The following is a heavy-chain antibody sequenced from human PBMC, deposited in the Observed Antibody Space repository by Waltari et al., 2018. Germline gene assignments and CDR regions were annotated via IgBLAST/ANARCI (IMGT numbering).Heavy chain of an antibody. V-gene: IGHV3-7*01. CDR2: IKLDGSET. D-gene: IGHD3-9*01. Sequence: EVQLVESGGGLVQPGGSLRLSCEASGLAFSDYWVSWVRQAPGKGLEWVAKIKLDGSETFYVESVKCRFTISRDNAKNLLYRQMNSLRVEDTAVYFCAMTGRLGTGLPWDWGQGTLVTVSS. CDR1: GLAFSDYW. J-gene: IGHJ4*02. CDR3: AMTGRLGTGLPWD.